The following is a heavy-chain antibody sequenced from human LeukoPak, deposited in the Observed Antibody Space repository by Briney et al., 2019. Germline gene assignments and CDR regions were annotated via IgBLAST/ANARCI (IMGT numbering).Heavy chain of an antibody. CDR3: ASLGAYSTGDYFDY. Sequence: PSETLSLTCTVSGGSISSYYWSWIRQPPGKGLEWIGYIYYSGSTNYNPSLKSRVTISVDTSKNQFSLKLSSVPAADTAVYYCASLGAYSTGDYFDYWGQGTLVTVSS. CDR2: IYYSGST. J-gene: IGHJ4*02. D-gene: IGHD2-8*02. CDR1: GGSISSYY. V-gene: IGHV4-59*01.